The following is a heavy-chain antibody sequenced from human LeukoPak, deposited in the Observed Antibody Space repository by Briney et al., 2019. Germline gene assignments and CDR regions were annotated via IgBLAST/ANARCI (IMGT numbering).Heavy chain of an antibody. CDR1: GFTFSSYG. CDR2: IRYDGSNK. Sequence: GGSLRLSCAASGFTFSSYGMHWVRQSPGKGLEWVAFIRYDGSNKYYADSVRGRFTISRDNAKNTLYLEMNSLREEDTAVYYCARNNWGIDYWGRGALVTVSS. D-gene: IGHD7-27*01. J-gene: IGHJ4*02. CDR3: ARNNWGIDY. V-gene: IGHV3-30*02.